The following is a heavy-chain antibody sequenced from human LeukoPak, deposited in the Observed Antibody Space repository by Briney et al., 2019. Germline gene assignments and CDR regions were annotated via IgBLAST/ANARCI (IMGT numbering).Heavy chain of an antibody. Sequence: PGGSLRLSCAASGFTFSSYAMHWVRQAPGKGLEWVAVISYDGSNKYYADSVKGRFTISRDNSKNTLYLQMNSLRAEDTAVYYCARSSSSSPLWYYYGMDVWGKGTTVTVSS. D-gene: IGHD6-13*01. CDR3: ARSSSSSPLWYYYGMDV. CDR1: GFTFSSYA. CDR2: ISYDGSNK. J-gene: IGHJ6*04. V-gene: IGHV3-30*04.